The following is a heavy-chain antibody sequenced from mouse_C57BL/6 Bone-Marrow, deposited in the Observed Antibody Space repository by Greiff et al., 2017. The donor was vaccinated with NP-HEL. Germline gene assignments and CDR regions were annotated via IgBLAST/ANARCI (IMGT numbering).Heavy chain of an antibody. Sequence: VQLQQSGPELVKPGASVKISCKASGYTFTDYYINWVKQRPGQGLEWIGWIFPGSGSTYYNEKFKGKATLTVDKSSSTAYMLLSSLTSEDSAVYFCARSTITTVVPDWYFDVWGTGTTVTVSS. CDR1: GYTFTDYY. V-gene: IGHV1-75*01. CDR3: ARSTITTVVPDWYFDV. CDR2: IFPGSGST. D-gene: IGHD1-1*01. J-gene: IGHJ1*03.